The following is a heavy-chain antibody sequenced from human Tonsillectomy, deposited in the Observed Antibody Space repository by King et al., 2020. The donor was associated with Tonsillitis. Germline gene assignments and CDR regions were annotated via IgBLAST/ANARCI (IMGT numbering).Heavy chain of an antibody. V-gene: IGHV1-46*01. Sequence: QLVQSGAEVKKPGASVKVSCKASGYTFTSYYMHWVRQAPGQGLEWMGIINPSGGSTSYAQKFQGRVTMTRDTSTSTVYMELSSLRSEDTAVYYCARNLGYCSSTSCSGYYYYMDVWGKGTTVTVSS. J-gene: IGHJ6*03. D-gene: IGHD2-2*03. CDR1: GYTFTSYY. CDR2: INPSGGST. CDR3: ARNLGYCSSTSCSGYYYYMDV.